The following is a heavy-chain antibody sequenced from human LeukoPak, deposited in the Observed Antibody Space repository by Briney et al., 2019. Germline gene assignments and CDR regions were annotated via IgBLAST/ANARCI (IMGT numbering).Heavy chain of an antibody. Sequence: SATLSLTCTVSGGSFSSYYWRWIRQPAGKGLEWIGRIYTSGSTNYNPPLKSRVTMSVDTSKNQCSLKLSSGTAADTAVDYCPKGPIRIRYKYDSSQYFDYWRQGTLVTVSS. CDR3: PKGPIRIRYKYDSSQYFDY. J-gene: IGHJ4*02. V-gene: IGHV4-4*07. D-gene: IGHD3-22*01. CDR2: IYTSGST. CDR1: GGSFSSYY.